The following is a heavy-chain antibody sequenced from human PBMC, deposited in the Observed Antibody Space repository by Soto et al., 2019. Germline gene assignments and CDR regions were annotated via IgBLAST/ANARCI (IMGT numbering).Heavy chain of an antibody. CDR3: ARLRLAAAILARVGGYYYGMAF. J-gene: IGHJ6*02. D-gene: IGHD6-13*01. Sequence: SETLSLTCAVYGGSFSGYYWSWIRQPPGKGLEWIGEINHSGSTNYNPSLKSRVTISVDTSKNQFSLKLSSVTAAGTAVYYCARLRLAAAILARVGGYYYGMAFCAQGSSDPVSS. CDR2: INHSGST. CDR1: GGSFSGYY. V-gene: IGHV4-34*01.